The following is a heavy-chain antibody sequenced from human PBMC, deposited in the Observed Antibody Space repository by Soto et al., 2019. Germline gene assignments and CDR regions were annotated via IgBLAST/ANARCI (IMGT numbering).Heavy chain of an antibody. V-gene: IGHV3-7*02. CDR1: GFTFHNYW. Sequence: PGGSLRLSCAASGFTFHNYWMGWVRQTPDKGLEWVANIKPDGSEKYYVDSVKGRFTISRDNAKNSPYLQMNSLRAEDTAVYYCARSLHYYDSSGYYWGQGTLVNVSS. CDR2: IKPDGSEK. D-gene: IGHD3-22*01. J-gene: IGHJ4*02. CDR3: ARSLHYYDSSGYY.